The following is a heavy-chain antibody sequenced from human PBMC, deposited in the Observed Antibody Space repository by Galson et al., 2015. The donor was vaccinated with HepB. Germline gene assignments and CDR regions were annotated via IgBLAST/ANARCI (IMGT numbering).Heavy chain of an antibody. V-gene: IGHV4-59*08. CDR1: GGSISSYY. J-gene: IGHJ6*02. CDR2: IYYSGST. D-gene: IGHD1-26*01. Sequence: SETLSLTCTVSGGSISSYYWSWIRQPPGKGLEWIGYIYYSGSTNYNPSLKSRVTISVDTSKNQFSLKLSSVTAADTAVYYCARSVRVGATLAINYYYYYGMDVWGQGTTVTVSS. CDR3: ARSVRVGATLAINYYYYYGMDV.